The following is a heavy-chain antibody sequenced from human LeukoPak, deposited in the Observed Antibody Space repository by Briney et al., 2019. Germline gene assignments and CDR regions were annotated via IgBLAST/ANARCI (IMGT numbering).Heavy chain of an antibody. CDR1: GFTFSSYW. J-gene: IGHJ4*01. CDR3: ARDGTAAGLYFDL. CDR2: IRQDGGEK. D-gene: IGHD6-13*01. Sequence: GGSLRLSCAVSGFTFSSYWMNWVRQAPGKGLEWVARIRQDGGEKSYVDSVKGRFTISRDNTKNSLYLQMSSLRAEDTAVYYCARDGTAAGLYFDLWGQGTLVTVPS. V-gene: IGHV3-7*01.